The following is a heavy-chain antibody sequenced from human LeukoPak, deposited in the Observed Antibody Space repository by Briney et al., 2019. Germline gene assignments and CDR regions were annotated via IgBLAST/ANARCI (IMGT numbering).Heavy chain of an antibody. CDR2: ISSSSSYI. CDR3: ARAKGAAGTSFLYYYYGMNV. V-gene: IGHV3-21*01. CDR1: GFTFSSYS. Sequence: GGTLRLSCAASGFTFSSYSMNWVRQAPGKGLEWVSSISSSSSYIYYADSVKGRFTISRDNAKNSLYLQMNSLRAEDTAVYYCARAKGAAGTSFLYYYYGMNVWGQGTTVTVSS. D-gene: IGHD6-13*01. J-gene: IGHJ6*02.